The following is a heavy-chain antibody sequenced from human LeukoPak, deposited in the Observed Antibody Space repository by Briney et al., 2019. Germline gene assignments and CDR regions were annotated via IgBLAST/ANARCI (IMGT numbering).Heavy chain of an antibody. V-gene: IGHV4-38-2*02. J-gene: IGHJ4*02. Sequence: PSETLSLTCAVYGYSISSGYYWGWIRQPPGKGLEWIGSIYHSGSTYYNPSLKSRVTISVDTSKNQFSLKLSPVTAADTGVYYCARELENYYDSSGYYYDWGQGTLVTVSS. CDR3: ARELENYYDSSGYYYD. CDR1: GYSISSGYY. D-gene: IGHD3-22*01. CDR2: IYHSGST.